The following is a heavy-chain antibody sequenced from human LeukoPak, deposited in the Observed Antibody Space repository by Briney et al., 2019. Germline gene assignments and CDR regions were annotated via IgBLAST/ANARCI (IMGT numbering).Heavy chain of an antibody. D-gene: IGHD4-23*01. CDR2: IKQDGSEK. CDR3: ARAGDGGNNPFNWFDP. CDR1: GFTFSSYW. Sequence: PGGSLRLSCAASGFTFSSYWMSWVRQAPGKGLEWVANIKQDGSEKYYVDSVKGRFTISRDNAKNSLYLQMNSLRAEDTAVYYCARAGDGGNNPFNWFDPWGQGTLVTVSS. J-gene: IGHJ5*02. V-gene: IGHV3-7*01.